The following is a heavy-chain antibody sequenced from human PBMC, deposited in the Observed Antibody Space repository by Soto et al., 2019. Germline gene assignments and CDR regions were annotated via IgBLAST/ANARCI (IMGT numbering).Heavy chain of an antibody. CDR3: ARESGSGSYYPRYYYYGMDV. CDR2: IYYSGST. V-gene: IGHV4-59*01. CDR1: GGSISSYY. J-gene: IGHJ6*02. Sequence: TSETLSLTCTVSGGSISSYYWSWIRQPPGKGLEWIGYIYYSGSTNYNPSLKSRVTISVDTSKNQFSLKLSSVTAADTAVYYCARESGSGSYYPRYYYYGMDVWGQGTTVT. D-gene: IGHD3-10*01.